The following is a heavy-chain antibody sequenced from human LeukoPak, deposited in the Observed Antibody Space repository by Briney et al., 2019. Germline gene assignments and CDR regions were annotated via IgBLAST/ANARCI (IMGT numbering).Heavy chain of an antibody. CDR3: AKWGDYDVLTGYYDSDY. J-gene: IGHJ4*02. Sequence: GGSLRLSCAASGFTFSNYAMSWVRQAPGKGLEWVSAVSGRDDSTYYADSVKGRFTISRDNSKNTLYLQMNSLRAEDTAVYYCAKWGDYDVLTGYYDSDYWGQGTLVTVSS. CDR1: GFTFSNYA. CDR2: VSGRDDST. V-gene: IGHV3-23*01. D-gene: IGHD3-9*01.